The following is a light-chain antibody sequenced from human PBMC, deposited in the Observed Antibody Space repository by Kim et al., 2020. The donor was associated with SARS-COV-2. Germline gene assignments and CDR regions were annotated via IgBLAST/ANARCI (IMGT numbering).Light chain of an antibody. Sequence: GQSITISCTGTRSDVGGYNYVSWYQQHPGKAPKRMIYDVSNRPSGVSNRFSGSKSGKTASLTISGLQAEDEADYYCSSYTSSIPYVFGTGTKVTVL. CDR2: DVS. J-gene: IGLJ1*01. CDR1: RSDVGGYNY. V-gene: IGLV2-14*03. CDR3: SSYTSSIPYV.